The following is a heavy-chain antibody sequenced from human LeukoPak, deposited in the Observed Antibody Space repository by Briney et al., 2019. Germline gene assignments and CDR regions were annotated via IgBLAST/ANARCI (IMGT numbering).Heavy chain of an antibody. Sequence: GGSLRLSCAASGFTFSSYAMSWVRQAPGKGLEWVSAISGSGGSTYYADSVKGRFTISRDNSKNTLYLQMNSLRAEDTAVYYCAKDSYYDSSGYSLDYWAREPWSPSPQ. CDR1: GFTFSSYA. CDR3: AKDSYYDSSGYSLDY. J-gene: IGHJ4*02. V-gene: IGHV3-23*01. CDR2: ISGSGGST. D-gene: IGHD3-22*01.